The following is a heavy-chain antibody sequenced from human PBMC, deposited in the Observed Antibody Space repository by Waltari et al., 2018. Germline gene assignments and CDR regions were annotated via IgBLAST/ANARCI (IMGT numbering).Heavy chain of an antibody. D-gene: IGHD3-16*02. CDR3: ARDLSHLSVPDYGMDV. Sequence: STNYNPSLKSRVTISVDTSKNQFSLKLSSVTAADTAVYYCARDLSHLSVPDYGMDVWGQGTTVTVSS. CDR2: ST. V-gene: IGHV4-59*01. J-gene: IGHJ6*02.